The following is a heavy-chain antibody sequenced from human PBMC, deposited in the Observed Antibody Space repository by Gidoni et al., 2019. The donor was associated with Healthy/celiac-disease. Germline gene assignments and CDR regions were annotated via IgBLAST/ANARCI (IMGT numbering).Heavy chain of an antibody. Sequence: EVQLVESGGGLVQPGGSLRLSCAASGFTFSSYSMNWVRQAPGKGLEWVSYISSSSSTIYYADSVKGRFTISRDNAKNSLYLQMNSLRAEDTAVYYCARDRHSGLSYNWFDPWGQGTLVTVSS. CDR2: ISSSSSTI. V-gene: IGHV3-48*01. D-gene: IGHD1-26*01. J-gene: IGHJ5*02. CDR1: GFTFSSYS. CDR3: ARDRHSGLSYNWFDP.